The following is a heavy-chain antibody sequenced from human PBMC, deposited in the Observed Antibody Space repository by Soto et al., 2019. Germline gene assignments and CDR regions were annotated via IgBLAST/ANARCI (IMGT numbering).Heavy chain of an antibody. V-gene: IGHV4-34*01. J-gene: IGHJ4*02. CDR3: ARGGPLRYPIDY. CDR1: GGSFSGYY. Sequence: ASETLSLTCAVYGGSFSGYYWSWIRQPPGKGLEWIGEINHSGSTNYNPSLKSRVTISVDTSKNQFSLKLSSVTAADTAVYYCARGGPLRYPIDYWGQGTLVTVSS. CDR2: INHSGST. D-gene: IGHD3-9*01.